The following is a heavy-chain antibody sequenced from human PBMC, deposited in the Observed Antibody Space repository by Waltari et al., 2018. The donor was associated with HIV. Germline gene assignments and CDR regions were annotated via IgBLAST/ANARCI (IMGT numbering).Heavy chain of an antibody. CDR1: GFSFGDYA. Sequence: EEQLVESGGGLVHPGGSLKLSCAASGFSFGDYAMNWVRQAPGKVLEWIAYISSTSFNIKYADSVRGRFTISRDNTQNSLSLQMNNLIDEDTAKYFCARDTLNFFFGLDVWGHGTTVAVSS. J-gene: IGHJ6*02. CDR3: ARDTLNFFFGLDV. V-gene: IGHV3-48*02. CDR2: ISSTSFNI.